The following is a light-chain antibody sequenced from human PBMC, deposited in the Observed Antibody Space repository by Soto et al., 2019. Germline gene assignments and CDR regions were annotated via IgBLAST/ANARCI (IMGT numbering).Light chain of an antibody. CDR1: XSDVGGYNY. Sequence: QSALTQPASVSGSPGQSITISCTGTXSDVGGYNYVSWYQQHPGKAPKLMIYDVSNRPSGVSNRFSGSKSGNTASLTISGLQAEDEADYYCSSYTSSSTLVFGTGTKLTVL. CDR3: SSYTSSSTLV. CDR2: DVS. V-gene: IGLV2-14*01. J-gene: IGLJ1*01.